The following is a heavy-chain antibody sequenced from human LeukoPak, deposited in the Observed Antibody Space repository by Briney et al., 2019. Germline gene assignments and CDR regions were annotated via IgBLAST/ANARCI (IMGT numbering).Heavy chain of an antibody. CDR3: SRAIVVVQYRWFDP. V-gene: IGHV4-31*03. CDR2: IYYSGST. CDR1: GGSISSGVYY. D-gene: IGHD2-2*01. J-gene: IGHJ5*02. Sequence: PSQTLSLTCTVSGGSISSGVYYWSWIRQHPGKGLEWIGYIYYSGSTYYNPSLKSRVTISVDTSKNQFSLKLSSVTAADTAVYYCSRAIVVVQYRWFDPWGQGTLVTVSS.